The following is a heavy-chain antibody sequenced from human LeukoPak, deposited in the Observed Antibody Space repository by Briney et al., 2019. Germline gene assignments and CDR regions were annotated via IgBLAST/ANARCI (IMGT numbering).Heavy chain of an antibody. J-gene: IGHJ4*02. CDR3: ARGAAARDLTKPGGGLYYFDY. CDR2: IIPIFGTA. Sequence: ASVKVSCKPSGGNFRIYALSWVRQAPGQGLEWMGGIIPIFGTANYAQKFQGRVTITTDESTSTAYMELSSLRSEDTAVYYCARGAAARDLTKPGGGLYYFDYWGQGTLVTVSS. V-gene: IGHV1-69*05. CDR1: GGNFRIYA. D-gene: IGHD6-6*01.